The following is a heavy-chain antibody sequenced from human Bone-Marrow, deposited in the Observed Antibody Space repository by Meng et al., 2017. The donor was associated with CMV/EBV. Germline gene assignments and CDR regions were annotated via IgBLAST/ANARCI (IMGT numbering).Heavy chain of an antibody. V-gene: IGHV3-15*01. J-gene: IGHJ6*02. CDR3: ARGASDYGGNAWVYYYGRDV. CDR2: IKSRTDGGTT. D-gene: IGHD4-23*01. Sequence: GGSLRLSCAASGFTFSNAWMSWVRQAPGKGLEWVGRIKSRTDGGTTDYAAPVKGRFTISRDDSKNTLYLQMNSLKTEDTAVYYCARGASDYGGNAWVYYYGRDVWGQGNTVNV. CDR1: GFTFSNAW.